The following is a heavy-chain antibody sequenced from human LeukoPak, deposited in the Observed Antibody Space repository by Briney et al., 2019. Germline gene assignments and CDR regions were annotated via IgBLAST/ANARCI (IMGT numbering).Heavy chain of an antibody. J-gene: IGHJ4*01. D-gene: IGHD5-18*01. CDR3: ARVALDTAMGSFDY. Sequence: GGSLRLSCAASGFTLSSNFMSWVRQAPGKGLEWVSVINSGGSTFYADSVKGRFTISRDNSKNTLYLQMNSLRAEDTAVYYCARVALDTAMGSFDYWGQGTLVTVSS. CDR1: GFTLSSNF. V-gene: IGHV3-66*01. CDR2: INSGGST.